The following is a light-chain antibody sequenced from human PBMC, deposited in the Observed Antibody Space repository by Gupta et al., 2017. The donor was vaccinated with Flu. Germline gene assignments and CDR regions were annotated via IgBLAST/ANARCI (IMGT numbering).Light chain of an antibody. V-gene: IGLV1-44*01. CDR1: SPNIGSNT. CDR3: AAWDDSLNGRV. Sequence: QSVLTQPPSASGTPGQRVTISCSGSSPNIGSNTVNWYQQLPGTAPKLLIYSNNQRPSGVPDRFSGSKSGTSASLAIGGLQSEDEADYYCAAWDDSLNGRVFGGGTKLTVL. J-gene: IGLJ3*02. CDR2: SNN.